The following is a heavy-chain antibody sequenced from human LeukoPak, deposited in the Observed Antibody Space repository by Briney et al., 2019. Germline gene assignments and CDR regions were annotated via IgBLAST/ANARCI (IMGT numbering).Heavy chain of an antibody. CDR3: ASSSSSWCPQVSPGLPVY. CDR2: ISAYNGNT. Sequence: VASVKVSCKASGGTFSSYGISWVRQAPGQGLEWMGWISAYNGNTNYAQKLQGRVTMTTDTSTSTAYMELRSLRSDDTAVYYCASSSSSWCPQVSPGLPVYWGQGTLVTVSS. CDR1: GGTFSSYG. J-gene: IGHJ4*02. D-gene: IGHD6-13*01. V-gene: IGHV1-18*01.